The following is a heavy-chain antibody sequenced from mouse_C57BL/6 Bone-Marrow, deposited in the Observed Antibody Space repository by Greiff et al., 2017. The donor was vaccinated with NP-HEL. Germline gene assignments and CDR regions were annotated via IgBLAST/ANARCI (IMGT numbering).Heavy chain of an antibody. CDR3: ARSLLRGDWYFDV. D-gene: IGHD1-2*01. CDR2: IHPNSGST. J-gene: IGHJ1*03. V-gene: IGHV1-64*01. Sequence: QVQLKQPGAELVKPGASVKLSCKASGYTFTSYWMHWVKQRPGQGLEWIGMIHPNSGSTNYNEKFKSKATLTVDKSSSTAYMQLSSLTSEDSAVYYCARSLLRGDWYFDVWGTGTTVTVSS. CDR1: GYTFTSYW.